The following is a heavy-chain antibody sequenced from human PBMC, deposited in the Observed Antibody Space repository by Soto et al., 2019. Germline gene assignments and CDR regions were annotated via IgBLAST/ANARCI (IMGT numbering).Heavy chain of an antibody. J-gene: IGHJ6*02. V-gene: IGHV4-39*01. CDR2: IYYSGST. CDR1: GGSISSSSYY. D-gene: IGHD4-17*01. CDR3: ARLSSAPAYGDYGSYYYYGMDV. Sequence: SETLSLTCTVSGGSISSSSYYWGWIRQPPGKGLEWIGSIYYSGSTYYNPSLKSRVTISVDTSKNQFSLKLSSVTAADTAMYYCARLSSAPAYGDYGSYYYYGMDVWGQGTTVTVSS.